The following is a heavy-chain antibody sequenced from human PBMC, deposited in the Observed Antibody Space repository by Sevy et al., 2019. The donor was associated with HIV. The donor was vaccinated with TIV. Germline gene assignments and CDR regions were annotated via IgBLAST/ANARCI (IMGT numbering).Heavy chain of an antibody. J-gene: IGHJ4*02. D-gene: IGHD3-22*01. V-gene: IGHV1-2*02. CDR2: INPNSGGT. CDR3: ARDLTDYYDSSGYYVPLDY. Sequence: ASVKVSCKASGYTFTGYYMHWVRQAPGQGLEWMGWINPNSGGTNYVQKFQGRVTMTRDTSISTAYMELSRLRSDDTAVYYCARDLTDYYDSSGYYVPLDYWGQGTLVTVSS. CDR1: GYTFTGYY.